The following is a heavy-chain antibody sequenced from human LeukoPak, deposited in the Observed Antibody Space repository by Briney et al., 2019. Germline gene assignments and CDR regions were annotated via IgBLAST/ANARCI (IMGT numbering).Heavy chain of an antibody. J-gene: IGHJ4*02. V-gene: IGHV3-48*03. D-gene: IGHD5-18*01. CDR2: ISSSGDIT. Sequence: GGSLRLSCAASGFTFSNYEMIWVRQAPGKGLEWVSYISSSGDITEYSDSVKGRFTISRDNAKNSLYLQMNSLRVEDTAFYYCARVHVGTDMVDLDYWGQGTLVTVSS. CDR3: ARVHVGTDMVDLDY. CDR1: GFTFSNYE.